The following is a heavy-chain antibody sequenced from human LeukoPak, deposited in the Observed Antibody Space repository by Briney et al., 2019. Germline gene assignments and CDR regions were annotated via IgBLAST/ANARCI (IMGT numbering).Heavy chain of an antibody. V-gene: IGHV3-23*01. Sequence: PGGCLRLSCAASGFTFSSSAVRWVRQVPGRGLEWVSAISGSGGSTSYADSVKGRFTITRDNSKNTLYLKMNSLRAEHTAVYYCAKVCPEDYYDILAGWTLALDYWGQGTLVTVSS. CDR2: ISGSGGST. D-gene: IGHD3-9*01. J-gene: IGHJ4*02. CDR3: AKVCPEDYYDILAGWTLALDY. CDR1: GFTFSSSA.